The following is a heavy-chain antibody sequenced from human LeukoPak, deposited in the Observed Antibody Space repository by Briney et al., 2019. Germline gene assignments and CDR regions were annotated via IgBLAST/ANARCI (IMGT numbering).Heavy chain of an antibody. J-gene: IGHJ6*03. CDR1: GFTSSNAW. CDR3: ARRRRVVRGVIVGYYYYMDV. Sequence: GGSLRLSCAASGFTSSNAWMSWVRQAPGKGLEWVANIKQDGSEKYYVDSVKGRFTISRDNAKNSLFLQMNSLRADDTAVYYCARRRRVVRGVIVGYYYYMDVWGKGTTVTVSS. CDR2: IKQDGSEK. D-gene: IGHD3-10*01. V-gene: IGHV3-7*01.